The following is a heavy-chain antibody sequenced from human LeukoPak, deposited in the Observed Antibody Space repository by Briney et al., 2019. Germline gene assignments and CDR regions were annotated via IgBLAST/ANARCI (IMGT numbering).Heavy chain of an antibody. CDR2: ISWDGGST. V-gene: IGHV3-43*01. CDR1: GFTFDDYT. D-gene: IGHD3-10*01. Sequence: GGSLRLSCAASGFTFDDYTMHWVRQAPGKGLEWVSLISWDGGSTYYADSVKGRFTISRDNSKNSLYLQMNSLRTEDTALYYCAKDSRLLWFGGYFDYWGQGTLVTVSS. CDR3: AKDSRLLWFGGYFDY. J-gene: IGHJ4*02.